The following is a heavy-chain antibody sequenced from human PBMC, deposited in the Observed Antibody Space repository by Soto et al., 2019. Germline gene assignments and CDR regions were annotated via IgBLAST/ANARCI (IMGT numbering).Heavy chain of an antibody. D-gene: IGHD2-15*01. V-gene: IGHV3-48*01. CDR1: GFTFSSYS. CDR2: ISSSSSMI. CDR3: AREVPILGYCSGGSCPYYYYMDV. Sequence: PGGSLRLSCAASGFTFSSYSMNWVRQSPGKGLERVSYISSSSSMIYYADLVKGRFTISRDNAKNSLYLQIISLRAEDTAVYYCAREVPILGYCSGGSCPYYYYMDVWGKGT. J-gene: IGHJ6*03.